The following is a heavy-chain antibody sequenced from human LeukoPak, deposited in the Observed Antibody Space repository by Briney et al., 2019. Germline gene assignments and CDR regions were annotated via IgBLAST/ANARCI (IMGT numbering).Heavy chain of an antibody. CDR2: IYYSGST. CDR3: ARGITMIVVVRNTYYFDH. J-gene: IGHJ4*02. D-gene: IGHD3-22*01. Sequence: SETLSLTCTVSGGSISSSSYYWGWIRQPPGKGLEWIGGIYYSGSTYYNPSLKSRVTISVDTSKNQFSLKLSSVTAADTAVYYCARGITMIVVVRNTYYFDHWGQGTLATVSS. V-gene: IGHV4-39*01. CDR1: GGSISSSSYY.